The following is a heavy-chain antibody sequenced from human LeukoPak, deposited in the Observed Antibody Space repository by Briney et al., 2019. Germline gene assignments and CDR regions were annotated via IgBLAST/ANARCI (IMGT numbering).Heavy chain of an antibody. CDR2: IRSKAYGGTP. D-gene: IGHD2-2*01. V-gene: IGHV3-49*04. Sequence: GGSLRLSCTASGFTFGDYAMSWVRQAPGKGLEWVGFIRSKAYGGTPEYAASVKGRFTISRDDSKSIAYLQLNSLKTEDTAVYYCTRIGTSGGEFDYWGQGTLVPVSS. J-gene: IGHJ4*02. CDR3: TRIGTSGGEFDY. CDR1: GFTFGDYA.